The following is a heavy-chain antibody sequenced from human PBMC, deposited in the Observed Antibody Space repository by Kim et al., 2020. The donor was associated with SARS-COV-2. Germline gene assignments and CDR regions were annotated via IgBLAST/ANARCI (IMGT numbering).Heavy chain of an antibody. D-gene: IGHD1-26*01. CDR3: ARGRANAFDN. J-gene: IGHJ3*02. Sequence: NTQYSQKLQSRVTITRNTTASTAYMELSSLRSENTAVYYCARGRANAFDNWGQGTMVTVSS. CDR2: NT. V-gene: IGHV1-3*01.